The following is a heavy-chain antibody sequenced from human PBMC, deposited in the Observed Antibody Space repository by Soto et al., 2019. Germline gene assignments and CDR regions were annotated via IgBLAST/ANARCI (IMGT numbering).Heavy chain of an antibody. Sequence: GGSLRLSCAASGFTVSSDYMSWVRQPPGKGLEWVSLIYSGGITYYADSVKGRFTISRDNSKNTVYLQMNSLRVEDTAMYYCAREPPGIVPFDIWGQGTMVTVS. D-gene: IGHD2-21*01. V-gene: IGHV3-66*01. J-gene: IGHJ3*02. CDR1: GFTVSSDY. CDR3: AREPPGIVPFDI. CDR2: IYSGGIT.